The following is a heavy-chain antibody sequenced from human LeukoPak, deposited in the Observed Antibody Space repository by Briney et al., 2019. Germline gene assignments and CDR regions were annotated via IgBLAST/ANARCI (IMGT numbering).Heavy chain of an antibody. CDR1: GGSFSGYY. J-gene: IGHJ4*02. D-gene: IGHD3-10*01. V-gene: IGHV4-34*01. CDR3: ARQGPGYGSGSYYY. CDR2: INHSGST. Sequence: SETLSLTCAVYGGSFSGYYWSWIRQPPGKGLEWIGEINHSGSTNYNPSLKSRVTISVDTSKNQFSLELSSVTAADTAVYYCARQGPGYGSGSYYYWGQGTLVTVSS.